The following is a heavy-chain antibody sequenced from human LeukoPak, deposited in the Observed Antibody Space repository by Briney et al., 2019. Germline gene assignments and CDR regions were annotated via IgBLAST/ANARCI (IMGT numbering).Heavy chain of an antibody. CDR3: ARDSIAAAGNAEYFQH. D-gene: IGHD6-13*01. CDR2: IIPIFGTA. CDR1: GGTFSSYA. J-gene: IGHJ1*01. Sequence: SVKVSCKASGGTFSSYAISWVRQAPGQGLEWMGGIIPIFGTANYAQKFQGRVTITADESTSTAYMEQSSLRSEDTAVYYCARDSIAAAGNAEYFQHWGQGTLATVSS. V-gene: IGHV1-69*13.